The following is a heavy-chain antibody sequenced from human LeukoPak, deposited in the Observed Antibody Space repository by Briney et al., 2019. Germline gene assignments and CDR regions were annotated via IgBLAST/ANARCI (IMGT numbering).Heavy chain of an antibody. D-gene: IGHD3-22*01. J-gene: IGHJ3*02. Sequence: GGSLRLSCAASGFTFSSYSMHWVRQAPGKGLEWSSSITSSSSYTYYADSVKGRFTISRDNAKNSLYLQMNSLRAEDSAVYYCASGYYDNTGYYYDAFDIWGQGTMVTVSS. CDR2: ITSSSSYT. V-gene: IGHV3-21*01. CDR3: ASGYYDNTGYYYDAFDI. CDR1: GFTFSSYS.